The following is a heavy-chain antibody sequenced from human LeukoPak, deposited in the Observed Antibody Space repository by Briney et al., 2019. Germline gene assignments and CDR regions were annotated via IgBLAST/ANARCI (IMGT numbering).Heavy chain of an antibody. CDR2: IYPGDSDT. J-gene: IGHJ3*02. Sequence: GESLKISCKDSGYSFTSYWIGWVRQMPGKGLERMGIIYPGDSDTRYSPSFQGQVTISADKSISTAYLQWSSLKASDTAMYYCARRGLAVAGYDAFDIWGQGTMVTVSS. D-gene: IGHD6-19*01. CDR3: ARRGLAVAGYDAFDI. CDR1: GYSFTSYW. V-gene: IGHV5-51*01.